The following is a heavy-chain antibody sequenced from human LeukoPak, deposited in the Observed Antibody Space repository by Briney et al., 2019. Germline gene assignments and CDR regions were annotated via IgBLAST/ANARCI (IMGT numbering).Heavy chain of an antibody. V-gene: IGHV3-30-3*01. Sequence: RSLRLSCAASGFTFSSYAMHWVRQAPGKGLEWVAVISYDGSNKYYADSVKGRFTISRDNSKNTLYLQMNSLRAEDTAVYYCARDDSLDYWGQGTLVTVSS. D-gene: IGHD3-16*01. CDR3: ARDDSLDY. CDR2: ISYDGSNK. CDR1: GFTFSSYA. J-gene: IGHJ4*02.